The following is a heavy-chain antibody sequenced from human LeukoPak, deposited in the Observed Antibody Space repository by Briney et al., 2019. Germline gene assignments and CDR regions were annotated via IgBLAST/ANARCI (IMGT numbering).Heavy chain of an antibody. CDR2: ISGSGGST. V-gene: IGHV3-23*01. CDR1: GFTFSSYA. Sequence: GGSLRLSCAASGFTFSSYAMSWVRQAPGKGLEWVSAISGSGGSTYYADSVKGRFTISRDNSKNTLYLQMNSLRAEDTAVYYCAKGNPYDFWGGYGFDPGGQGTLVTVSS. J-gene: IGHJ5*02. CDR3: AKGNPYDFWGGYGFDP. D-gene: IGHD3-3*01.